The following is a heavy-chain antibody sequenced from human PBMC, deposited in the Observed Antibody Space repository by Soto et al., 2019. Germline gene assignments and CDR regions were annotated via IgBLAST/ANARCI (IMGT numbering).Heavy chain of an antibody. V-gene: IGHV4-34*01. CDR1: GGSFSGYY. CDR3: ARAQTPSRVVVAATGFDY. D-gene: IGHD2-15*01. CDR2: INHSGST. Sequence: SETLSLTCAVYGGSFSGYYWSWIRQPPGKGLEWIGEINHSGSTNYNPSLKSRVTISVDTSKNQFSLKLSSVTAADTAVYYCARAQTPSRVVVAATGFDYWGQGTLVTVSS. J-gene: IGHJ4*02.